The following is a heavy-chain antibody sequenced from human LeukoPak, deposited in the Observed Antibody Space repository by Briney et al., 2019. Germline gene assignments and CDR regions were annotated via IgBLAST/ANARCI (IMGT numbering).Heavy chain of an antibody. CDR3: TRAKGITMLVMVK. J-gene: IGHJ4*02. V-gene: IGHV3-49*03. Sequence: PGGSLRLSCTASGFTFGDYVMSWFRQAPGKGLEWVGFIRSEAYGGTTEYAASVKGRFTISRDDSKSIACLQMNSLKTEDTAVYYCTRAKGITMLVMVKWGQGTLVTVSS. D-gene: IGHD3-22*01. CDR1: GFTFGDYV. CDR2: IRSEAYGGTT.